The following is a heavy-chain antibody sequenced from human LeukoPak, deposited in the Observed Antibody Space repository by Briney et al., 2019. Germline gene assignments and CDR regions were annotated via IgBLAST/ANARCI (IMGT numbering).Heavy chain of an antibody. J-gene: IGHJ5*02. CDR1: GFAFNTFR. D-gene: IGHD2-8*01. Sequence: GGSLRLSCEASGFAFNTFRMTWVRQAPGKGREWVANIKQGGGEKHYVDSVRGRFTISRDNTKNFVYLQMDSLRTEDTAVYYCARHILYRLDPWGQGTLVTVSS. CDR2: IKQGGGEK. CDR3: ARHILYRLDP. V-gene: IGHV3-7*01.